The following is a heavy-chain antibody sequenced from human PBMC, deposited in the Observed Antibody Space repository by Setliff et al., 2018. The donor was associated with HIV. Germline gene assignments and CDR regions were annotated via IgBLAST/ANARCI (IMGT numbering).Heavy chain of an antibody. CDR3: ARVIAVAGHFDY. CDR2: INPSGGST. V-gene: IGHV1-46*01. CDR1: GYTFTSYY. D-gene: IGHD6-19*01. J-gene: IGHJ4*02. Sequence: ASVQVSCKASGYTFTSYYMHWVRQAPGQGLEWMGIINPSGGSTSYAQKFQGRVTMTRDTSTSTVYMELSSLRSEDTAVYYCARVIAVAGHFDYWGQGTLVTVSS.